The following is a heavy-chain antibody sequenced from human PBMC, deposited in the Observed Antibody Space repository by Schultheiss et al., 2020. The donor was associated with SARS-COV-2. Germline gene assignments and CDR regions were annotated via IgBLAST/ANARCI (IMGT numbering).Heavy chain of an antibody. D-gene: IGHD2-21*01. J-gene: IGHJ4*02. V-gene: IGHV1-2*02. Sequence: ASVKVSCKASGYTFTGYYMHWVRQAPGQGLEWMGWINPNSGGTNYAQKFQGRVTMTTDTSTSTAYMELRSLRSEDTAVYYCARVGGDSPLRLRPRYLPDYWGQGTLVTVSS. CDR2: INPNSGGT. CDR1: GYTFTGYY. CDR3: ARVGGDSPLRLRPRYLPDY.